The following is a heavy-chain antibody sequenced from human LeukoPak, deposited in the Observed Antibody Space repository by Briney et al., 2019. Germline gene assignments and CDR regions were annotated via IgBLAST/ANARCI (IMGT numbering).Heavy chain of an antibody. D-gene: IGHD3-22*01. CDR3: AKDTYYYDSSGYYFDY. Sequence: GGSLRLSCAASGFTFSSYAMSWVRQAPGKGLEWVSAISGSGGSTYYADSVKGRFTISRDNSKNTLYLQMNSLRAEDTAVYYCAKDTYYYDSSGYYFDYWGQGTLVTVSS. CDR2: ISGSGGST. V-gene: IGHV3-23*01. J-gene: IGHJ4*02. CDR1: GFTFSSYA.